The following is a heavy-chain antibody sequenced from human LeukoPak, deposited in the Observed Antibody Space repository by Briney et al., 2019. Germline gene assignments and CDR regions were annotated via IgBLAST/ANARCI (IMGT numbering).Heavy chain of an antibody. Sequence: PSETLSLTCTVSGGSISSSSYYWGWIRQPPGKGLEWIGSIYYSGSTYYNPSLKSRVTISVDTSKNQFSLKLSSVTAADTAVYYCARLTYSSSYYWGQGTLVTVSS. V-gene: IGHV4-39*01. CDR1: GGSISSSSYY. J-gene: IGHJ4*02. CDR3: ARLTYSSSYY. CDR2: IYYSGST. D-gene: IGHD6-6*01.